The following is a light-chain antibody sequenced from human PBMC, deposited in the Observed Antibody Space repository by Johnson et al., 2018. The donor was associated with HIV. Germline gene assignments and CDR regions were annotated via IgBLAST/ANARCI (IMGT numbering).Light chain of an antibody. Sequence: QSVLTQPPSVSAAPGQKVTISCSGSSSNIGRNYVSWYQQLPGTAPKLLIFDNNKRPSGIPDRLSGSKSGTSATLGITGLQTGDEAEYYCGTWDNSLSAGVFGTGTKVTVL. V-gene: IGLV1-51*01. CDR2: DNN. CDR3: GTWDNSLSAGV. CDR1: SSNIGRNY. J-gene: IGLJ1*01.